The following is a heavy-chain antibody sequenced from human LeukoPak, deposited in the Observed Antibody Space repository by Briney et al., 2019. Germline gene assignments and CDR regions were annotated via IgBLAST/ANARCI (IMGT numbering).Heavy chain of an antibody. CDR3: ARDNGDYLGYGMDV. V-gene: IGHV3-53*01. CDR1: GFTVSSNY. Sequence: GGSLRLSCAASGFTVSSNYMSWVRQAPGKGLEWVSVIYSGGSTYYADSVKGRFTISRDNSKNTLYLQMNSLRAEDTAVYYCARDNGDYLGYGMDVWGQGTTVTVSS. D-gene: IGHD5-12*01. J-gene: IGHJ6*02. CDR2: IYSGGST.